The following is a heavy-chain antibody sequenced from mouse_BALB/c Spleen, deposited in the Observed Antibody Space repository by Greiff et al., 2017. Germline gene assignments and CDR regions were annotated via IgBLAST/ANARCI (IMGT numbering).Heavy chain of an antibody. Sequence: QVQLQQSGAELVRPGASVTLSCKASGYTFTDYEMHWVKQTPVHGLEWIGAIDPETGGTAYNQKFKGKATLTADKSSSTAYMELRSLTSEDSAVYYCTRLTTVYYFDYWGQGTTLTVSS. CDR1: GYTFTDYE. CDR2: IDPETGGT. CDR3: TRLTTVYYFDY. V-gene: IGHV1-15*01. D-gene: IGHD1-1*01. J-gene: IGHJ2*01.